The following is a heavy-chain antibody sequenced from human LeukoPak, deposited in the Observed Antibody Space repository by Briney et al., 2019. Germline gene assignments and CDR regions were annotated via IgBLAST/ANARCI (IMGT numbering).Heavy chain of an antibody. V-gene: IGHV4-4*07. J-gene: IGHJ5*02. CDR3: ARDRSYYGSGKPNWFDP. Sequence: PSETLSLTCTVSGGSISSYYWSWIRQPAGKGLEWIGRIYTSGSTNYNPSLKSRVTISVDTSKNQFSLKLSSVTAADTAVYYCARDRSYYGSGKPNWFDPWGQGTLVTVSS. CDR1: GGSISSYY. CDR2: IYTSGST. D-gene: IGHD3-10*01.